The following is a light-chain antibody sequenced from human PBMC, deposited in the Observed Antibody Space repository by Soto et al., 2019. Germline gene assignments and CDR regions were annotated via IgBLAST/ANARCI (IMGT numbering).Light chain of an antibody. J-gene: IGKJ2*01. CDR2: SAS. CDR3: QQRSSTPHT. CDR1: QAINTY. V-gene: IGKV1-39*01. Sequence: DIQMTQSPSSLSASLGDRVTITCRASQAINTYLHWFQQRPGGAPKLLIYSASSLQTGVPPRFSGSGSGTHLTLTFISLQAEDFATSYCQQRSSTPHTFGQGTIVEIK.